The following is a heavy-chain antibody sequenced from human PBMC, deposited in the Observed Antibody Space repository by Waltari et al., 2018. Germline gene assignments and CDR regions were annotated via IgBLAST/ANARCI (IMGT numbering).Heavy chain of an antibody. CDR1: DYSINSGYF. CDR3: ARQGTSSSFYFDF. CDR2: ISHSGRP. D-gene: IGHD6-6*01. Sequence: QVQLQESGPGLVRPSETLSLSCAVSDYSINSGYFWVWIRQPPGKGLEWIGTISHSGRPYYHPSFKSRVIMSVDTSKNQFSLKMTSVTAADTALYYCARQGTSSSFYFDFWGRGTLVIVSS. V-gene: IGHV4-38-2*01. J-gene: IGHJ4*02.